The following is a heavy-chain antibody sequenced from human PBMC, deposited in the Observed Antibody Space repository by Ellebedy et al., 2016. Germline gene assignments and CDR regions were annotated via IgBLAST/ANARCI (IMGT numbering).Heavy chain of an antibody. CDR3: ARAVVVAASLTVYYYYGMDV. D-gene: IGHD2-15*01. Sequence: SETLSLTXAVYGGSFSGYYWSWIRQPPGKGLEWIGEINHSGSTNYNPSLKSRVTISVDTSKNQFSLKLSSVTAADTAVYYCARAVVVAASLTVYYYYGMDVWGQGTTVTVSS. J-gene: IGHJ6*02. CDR1: GGSFSGYY. V-gene: IGHV4-34*01. CDR2: INHSGST.